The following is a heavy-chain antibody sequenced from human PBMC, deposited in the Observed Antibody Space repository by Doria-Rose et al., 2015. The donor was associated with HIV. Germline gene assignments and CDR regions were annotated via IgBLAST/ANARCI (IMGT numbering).Heavy chain of an antibody. V-gene: IGHV5-51*01. D-gene: IGHD3-10*01. J-gene: IGHJ4*02. Sequence: KISCSSYGNSFTNYWIGWVRQMPGKGLEWVAIIYPRDSDSRYSPSFRGQVTISADKSIRTAYLQWNSLQASDTAMYYCARRGVRGVFDFWGPGTLVTVSS. CDR1: GNSFTNYW. CDR2: IYPRDSDS. CDR3: ARRGVRGVFDF.